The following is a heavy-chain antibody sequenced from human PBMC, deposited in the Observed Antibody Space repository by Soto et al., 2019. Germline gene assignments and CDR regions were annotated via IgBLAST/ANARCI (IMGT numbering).Heavy chain of an antibody. V-gene: IGHV4-31*03. D-gene: IGHD3-9*01. CDR1: GGSISSGGYY. J-gene: IGHJ4*02. Sequence: QVQLQESGPGLVKPSQTLSLTCTVSGGSISSGGYYWSWIRQHPGKGLEWIGYIYYSGSTYYNPSLTSRVTISVDTSKNQFSLKLSSVTAADTAVYYCAREPAGVRYFDWSIWGQGTLVTVSS. CDR3: AREPAGVRYFDWSI. CDR2: IYYSGST.